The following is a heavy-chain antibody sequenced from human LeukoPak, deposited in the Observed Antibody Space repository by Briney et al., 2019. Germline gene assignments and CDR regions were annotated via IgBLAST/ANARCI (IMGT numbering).Heavy chain of an antibody. Sequence: SETLSLTCTVSGGSISSGGYYWSWIRQPPGKGQEWIGYIYHSGSTYYNPSLKSRVTISVDRSKNQFSLKLSSVTAADTAVYYCARDSVSGVVIMRWGQGTLVTVSS. CDR1: GGSISSGGYY. V-gene: IGHV4-30-2*01. CDR2: IYHSGST. D-gene: IGHD3-3*01. CDR3: ARDSVSGVVIMR. J-gene: IGHJ4*02.